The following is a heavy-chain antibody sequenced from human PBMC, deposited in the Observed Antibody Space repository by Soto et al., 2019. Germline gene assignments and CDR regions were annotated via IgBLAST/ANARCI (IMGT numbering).Heavy chain of an antibody. CDR2: IIPMLPVT. Sequence: QVHLIQSGAEVMKPGSSVKVSCKAAGGTFNTYTLFWVRQAPGHGLEWMGRIIPMLPVTNSAQKFQGRLTLTAHKSTGTAFMELTSLTSDDTAVYYCSIGSWPAETFDVWGQGTMVTVSS. J-gene: IGHJ3*01. D-gene: IGHD2-2*01. CDR1: GGTFNTYT. CDR3: SIGSWPAETFDV. V-gene: IGHV1-69*02.